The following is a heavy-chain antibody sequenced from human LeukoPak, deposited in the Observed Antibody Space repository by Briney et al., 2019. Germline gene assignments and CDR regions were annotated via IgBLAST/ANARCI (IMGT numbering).Heavy chain of an antibody. Sequence: ASVTVSCKASGYGFTSYGFSWVRQAPGQGLEWMGWISTYDGNTNYAQKFQGRVTLTTDSSTSTAHMELRSLRSDDTAVYFCAKMGASSGYSPIDWWGQGTLVTVTS. CDR1: GYGFTSYG. V-gene: IGHV1-18*01. CDR3: AKMGASSGYSPIDW. CDR2: ISTYDGNT. D-gene: IGHD3-22*01. J-gene: IGHJ4*02.